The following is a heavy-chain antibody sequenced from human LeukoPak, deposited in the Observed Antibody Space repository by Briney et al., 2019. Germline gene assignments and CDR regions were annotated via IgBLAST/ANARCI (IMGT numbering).Heavy chain of an antibody. CDR2: ISAYNGNT. CDR3: ARDYGIAAAESYYYGMDV. Sequence: ASVKVSCKASGHTFTSYGISWVRQAPGQGLEWMGWISAYNGNTNYAQKLQGRVTMTTDTSTSTAYMELRSLRSDDTAVYYCARDYGIAAAESYYYGMDVWGQGTTVTVS. D-gene: IGHD6-13*01. J-gene: IGHJ6*02. V-gene: IGHV1-18*01. CDR1: GHTFTSYG.